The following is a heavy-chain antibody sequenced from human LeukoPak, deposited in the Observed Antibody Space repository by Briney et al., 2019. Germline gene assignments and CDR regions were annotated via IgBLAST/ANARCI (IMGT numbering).Heavy chain of an antibody. CDR3: AKGYYYDSKGFDY. CDR1: GFTFGDYA. V-gene: IGHV3-49*04. CDR2: IRSKAFGGTT. Sequence: GGSLRLSCTASGFTFGDYAMNWVRQAPGKELEWVGFIRSKAFGGTTEYAASVKGRFTISRDDSKTIAYLQMNSLKTEDTAVYYCAKGYYYDSKGFDYWGQGTLVTVSS. D-gene: IGHD3-22*01. J-gene: IGHJ4*02.